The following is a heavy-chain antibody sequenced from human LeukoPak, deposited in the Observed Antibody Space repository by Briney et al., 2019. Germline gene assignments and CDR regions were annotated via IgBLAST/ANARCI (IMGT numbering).Heavy chain of an antibody. Sequence: SQTLSLTCAVYGGSFSGYYWSWIRQPPGKGLEWIGEINHSGSTNYNPSLKSRVTISVDTSKNQFSLKLSSVTAADTAVYYCASVYDSSGYYPFWGQGTLVTVSS. CDR2: INHSGST. D-gene: IGHD3-22*01. J-gene: IGHJ4*02. CDR3: ASVYDSSGYYPF. V-gene: IGHV4-34*01. CDR1: GGSFSGYY.